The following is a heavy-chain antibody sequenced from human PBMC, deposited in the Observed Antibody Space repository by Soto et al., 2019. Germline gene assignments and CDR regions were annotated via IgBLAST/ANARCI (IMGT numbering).Heavy chain of an antibody. CDR1: GGTFSTSS. Sequence: QVQLVQSGAQVKEPGTSVTVSCRASGGTFSTSSFVWVRQGPGQGLEWMGGIIPLFSKTNVAPKFQDRITLTADESTRTAYMELSSLRSEDTAIYYCARDVVRSTGGDSWGQGTLVTVSS. CDR3: ARDVVRSTGGDS. V-gene: IGHV1-69*01. J-gene: IGHJ4*02. D-gene: IGHD7-27*01. CDR2: IIPLFSKT.